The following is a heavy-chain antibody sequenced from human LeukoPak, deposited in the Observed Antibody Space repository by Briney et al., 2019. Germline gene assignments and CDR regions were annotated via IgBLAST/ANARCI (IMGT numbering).Heavy chain of an antibody. CDR1: GGSISSGGYY. CDR3: ARHANSAMATFDY. D-gene: IGHD2-2*01. Sequence: SETLSLTCTVSGGSISSGGYYWSWIRQHPGKGLEWIGYIYYSGSTYYNPSLKSRVTVSVDTSKNQLSLKLSSVTAADTAVYYCARHANSAMATFDYWGQGSLVTVSS. J-gene: IGHJ4*02. V-gene: IGHV4-31*03. CDR2: IYYSGST.